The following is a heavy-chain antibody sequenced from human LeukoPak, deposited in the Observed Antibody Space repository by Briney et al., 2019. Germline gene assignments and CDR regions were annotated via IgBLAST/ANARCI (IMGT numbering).Heavy chain of an antibody. CDR3: AGVLSGYYDSSGYPYYYYYYMDV. D-gene: IGHD3-22*01. V-gene: IGHV3-48*04. J-gene: IGHJ6*03. CDR2: ISSSGSTI. CDR1: GFTFSSYS. Sequence: PGGSLRLSCAASGFTFSSYSMNWVRQAPGKGLEWVSYISSSGSTIYYADSVKGRFTISRDNAKNSLYLQMNSLRAEDTAVYYCAGVLSGYYDSSGYPYYYYYYMDVWGKGTTVTVSS.